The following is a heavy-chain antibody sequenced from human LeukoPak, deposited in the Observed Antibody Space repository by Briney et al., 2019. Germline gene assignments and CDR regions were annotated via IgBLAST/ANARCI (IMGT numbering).Heavy chain of an antibody. J-gene: IGHJ6*02. CDR1: GFTFSSYE. CDR2: ISSSGSTI. D-gene: IGHD3-3*01. V-gene: IGHV3-48*03. CDR3: ARDQKSDFWSGYYFSYYYGMDV. Sequence: GGSLRLSCAASGFTFSSYEMNWVRQAPGKGLEWVSYISSSGSTIYYADSVKGRFTISRDNAKNSLYLQMNSLRAEDTAVYYCARDQKSDFWSGYYFSYYYGMDVWGQGTTVTVSS.